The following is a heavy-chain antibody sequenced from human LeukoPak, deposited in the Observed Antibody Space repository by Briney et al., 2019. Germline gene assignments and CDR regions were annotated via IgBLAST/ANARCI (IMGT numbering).Heavy chain of an antibody. D-gene: IGHD4-11*01. CDR1: GGSISSYD. J-gene: IGHJ3*02. CDR3: AREKYSDYVFDAFDN. Sequence: SETLSLTCTVSGGSISSYDWSWIRQTAGKGLEWIGRIFTSEITNYSTSLKSRVSMSLDTSENQFSLKLSSVTAADTAVYFCAREKYSDYVFDAFDNWGQGTTVTVSS. V-gene: IGHV4-4*07. CDR2: IFTSEIT.